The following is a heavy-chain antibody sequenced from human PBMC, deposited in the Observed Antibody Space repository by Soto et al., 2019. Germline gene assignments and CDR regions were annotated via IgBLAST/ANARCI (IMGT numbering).Heavy chain of an antibody. CDR1: GGSFSGYY. CDR3: ARRVDSSSSWDFDY. D-gene: IGHD2-2*01. CDR2: INHSGST. J-gene: IGHJ4*02. Sequence: PSETLSLTCAVYGGSFSGYYWSWIRQPPGKGLEWIGEINHSGSTNYNPSLKSRVTISVDTSKNQFSLKLSSVTAADTAVYYCARRVDSSSSWDFDYWGQGTLVTVSS. V-gene: IGHV4-34*01.